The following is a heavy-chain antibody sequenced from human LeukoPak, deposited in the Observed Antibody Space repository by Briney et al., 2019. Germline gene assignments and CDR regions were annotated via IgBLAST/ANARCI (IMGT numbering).Heavy chain of an antibody. CDR1: GGSIRSCSYY. CDR3: ARVYTVTGATTVDHYHYYMDV. J-gene: IGHJ6*03. D-gene: IGHD4-17*01. CDR2: IYTRGTT. Sequence: PSETLSLTCTVSGGSIRSCSYYWSWIRQPPGKGLEWIGHIYTRGTTNYNPSVKSRVTVSLDTSKNQISLKLSSVTAADTAIYYCARVYTVTGATTVDHYHYYMDVWGKGTTVTVSS. V-gene: IGHV4-61*09.